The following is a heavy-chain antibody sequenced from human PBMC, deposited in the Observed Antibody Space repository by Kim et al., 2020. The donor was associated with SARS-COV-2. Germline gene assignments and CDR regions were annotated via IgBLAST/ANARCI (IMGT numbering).Heavy chain of an antibody. V-gene: IGHV4-34*01. CDR3: AREPGYSYGRMDV. J-gene: IGHJ6*02. Sequence: YDPALKSRVTISVDTSKNQFSLKLSAVTAADTAVYYCAREPGYSYGRMDVWGQGTTVTVSS. D-gene: IGHD5-18*01.